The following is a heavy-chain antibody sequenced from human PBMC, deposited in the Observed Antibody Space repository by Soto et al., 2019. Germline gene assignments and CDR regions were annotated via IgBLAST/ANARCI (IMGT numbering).Heavy chain of an antibody. CDR3: ARGDATKIVVTTYYAMDV. D-gene: IGHD3-22*01. Sequence: QVQLVQSGAEVKKPGSSVKVSCKASGGSLSNYGISWVRQAPGQGLEWMGAIIPVFGTPNYAQKFQDRVTITADESKTTVYMEVRSLTSEDTAVYYCARGDATKIVVTTYYAMDVWGQWTTVTVSS. J-gene: IGHJ6*02. CDR2: IIPVFGTP. CDR1: GGSLSNYG. V-gene: IGHV1-69*12.